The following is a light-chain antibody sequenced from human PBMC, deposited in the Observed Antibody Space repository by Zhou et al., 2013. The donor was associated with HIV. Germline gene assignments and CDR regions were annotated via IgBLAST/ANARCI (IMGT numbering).Light chain of an antibody. Sequence: IVLTQSPGTLSLSPGERATLSCRASQSVGSRYLAWYQQKPGQAPRPLIYGASSRAPGIPDRFSGSGSGTDFTLTISRLEPEDFAVYSYQQYASSPRTFGQGTKVEIK. J-gene: IGKJ1*01. CDR2: GAS. CDR1: QSVGSRY. CDR3: QQYASSPRT. V-gene: IGKV3-20*01.